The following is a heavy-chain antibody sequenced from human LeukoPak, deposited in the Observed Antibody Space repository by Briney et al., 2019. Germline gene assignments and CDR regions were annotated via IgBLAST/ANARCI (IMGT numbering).Heavy chain of an antibody. CDR1: GFTYSSYA. CDR3: AKDFPSWYYDFWSGYYLDP. CDR2: ISGSGGST. D-gene: IGHD3-3*01. J-gene: IGHJ5*02. Sequence: PGGSLRLSCAASGFTYSSYAMSWVRQAPGKGLEWVSAISGSGGSTYYADSVKGRFTISRDNSKITLYLQMNSLRAEDTAVYYCAKDFPSWYYDFWSGYYLDPWGQGTLVTVSS. V-gene: IGHV3-23*01.